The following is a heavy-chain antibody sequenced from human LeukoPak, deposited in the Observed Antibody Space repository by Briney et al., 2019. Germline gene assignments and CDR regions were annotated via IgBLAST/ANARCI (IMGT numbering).Heavy chain of an antibody. D-gene: IGHD4-17*01. CDR1: GFTFDDYS. V-gene: IGHV3-23*01. CDR2: ISGSGGST. J-gene: IGHJ4*02. Sequence: PGGSLRLSCAASGFTFDDYSMHWVRQAPAKGLEWVSAISGSGGSTYYADSVKGRFTISRDNSKNTLYLQMNSLRAEDTAVYYCAKLTTVTTLSALDYWGQGTLVTVSS. CDR3: AKLTTVTTLSALDY.